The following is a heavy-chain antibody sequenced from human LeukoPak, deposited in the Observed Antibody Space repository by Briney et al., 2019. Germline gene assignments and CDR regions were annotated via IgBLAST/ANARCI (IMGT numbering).Heavy chain of an antibody. D-gene: IGHD3-16*02. CDR1: GGTFSSYA. V-gene: IGHV1-69*01. CDR3: ARGWRSLSYGIYDY. Sequence: SVKVSCKASGGTFSSYAISWVRQAPRQGREWVGGIIPIFGTANYAQKFQGRVTITADESTSTAYMELSSLRSEDTAVYYCARGWRSLSYGIYDYWGQGTLVTVSS. CDR2: IIPIFGTA. J-gene: IGHJ4*02.